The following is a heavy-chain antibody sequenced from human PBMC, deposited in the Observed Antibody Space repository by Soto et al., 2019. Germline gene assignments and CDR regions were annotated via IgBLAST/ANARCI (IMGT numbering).Heavy chain of an antibody. V-gene: IGHV4-38-2*02. J-gene: IGHJ6*02. Sequence: SETLSLTCAVSGYSISSGYYWGWIRQPPGKGLEWIGSIYHSGSTYYNPSLKSRVTISVDTSKNQFSLKLSSVTAADTAVYYCARDRVPAAMTDYYYYGMDVWGQGTTVTSP. D-gene: IGHD2-2*01. CDR1: GYSISSGYY. CDR2: IYHSGST. CDR3: ARDRVPAAMTDYYYYGMDV.